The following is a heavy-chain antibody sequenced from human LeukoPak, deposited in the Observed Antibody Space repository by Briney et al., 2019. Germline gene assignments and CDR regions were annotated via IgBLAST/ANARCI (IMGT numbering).Heavy chain of an antibody. D-gene: IGHD2-2*01. CDR2: INPSGSST. CDR1: GYTFTSYY. J-gene: IGHJ4*02. CDR3: ARGYCYNSNCYGNFDF. V-gene: IGHV1-46*01. Sequence: GASVKVSCKASGYTFTSYYLHWVRQAPGQGLEWMGLINPSGSSTSNTQKFQGRVTMTRDTSTSTVYVELSSLRSEDTAVYYCARGYCYNSNCYGNFDFWGQGTLVTVSS.